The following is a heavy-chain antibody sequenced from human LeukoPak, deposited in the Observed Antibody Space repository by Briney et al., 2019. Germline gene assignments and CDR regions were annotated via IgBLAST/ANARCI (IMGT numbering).Heavy chain of an antibody. CDR2: IIPIFGTA. CDR1: GGTFSRYA. J-gene: IGHJ3*02. D-gene: IGHD3-22*01. CDR3: AALVVADAFDI. V-gene: IGHV1-69*13. Sequence: SVKVSCKASGGTFSRYAVSWVRQAPGQGLEWMGGIIPIFGTANYAQKFQGRVTITADESTSTAYMELSSLRSEDTAVYYCAALVVADAFDIWGQGTMVTVSS.